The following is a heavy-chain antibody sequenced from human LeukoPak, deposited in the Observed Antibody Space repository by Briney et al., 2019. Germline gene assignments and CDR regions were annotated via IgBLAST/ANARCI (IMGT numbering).Heavy chain of an antibody. CDR3: AKDWALEQLAPDY. V-gene: IGHV3-30*02. CDR2: IRYDGSNK. J-gene: IGHJ4*02. Sequence: GGSLRLSCAASGFTFSSYGMHWVRQAPGKGLEWVAFIRYDGSNKYYADSVKGRFTISRDNSKNTLYLQLNSLRAEDTAVYYCAKDWALEQLAPDYWGQGTLVTVSS. CDR1: GFTFSSYG. D-gene: IGHD6-13*01.